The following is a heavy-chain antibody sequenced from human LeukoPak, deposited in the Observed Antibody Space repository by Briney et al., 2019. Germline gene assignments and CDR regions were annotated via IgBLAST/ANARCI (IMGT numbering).Heavy chain of an antibody. V-gene: IGHV1-3*01. Sequence: GSSVKVSCKASGYTFTNYAMHWVRQAPGQRLEWMGWINAGNGNTKYSQKFQGRVTITRDTSASTTYMELSSLRSEDTAVYFCARDVGGSYSGSFDYWGQGTLVTVSS. D-gene: IGHD1-26*01. J-gene: IGHJ4*02. CDR1: GYTFTNYA. CDR3: ARDVGGSYSGSFDY. CDR2: INAGNGNT.